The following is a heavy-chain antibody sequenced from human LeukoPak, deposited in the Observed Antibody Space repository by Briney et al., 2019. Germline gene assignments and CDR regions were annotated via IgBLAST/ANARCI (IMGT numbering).Heavy chain of an antibody. V-gene: IGHV3-48*04. J-gene: IGHJ6*03. CDR3: ARVEWEYYYDSSGPPIYYMDV. CDR1: GFTFSSYA. Sequence: GGSLRLSCAASGFTFSSYAMSWVRQAPGKGLEWVSYISSSGSTIYYADSVKGRFTISRDNAKNSLYLQMNSLRAEDTAVYYCARVEWEYYYDSSGPPIYYMDVWGKGTTVTVSS. D-gene: IGHD3-22*01. CDR2: ISSSGSTI.